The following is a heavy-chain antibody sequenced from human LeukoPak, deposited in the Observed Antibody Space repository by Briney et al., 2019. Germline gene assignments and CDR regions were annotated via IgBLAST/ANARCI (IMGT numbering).Heavy chain of an antibody. V-gene: IGHV3-74*01. Sequence: GGSLRLSCAASGFTYSSYWMHWVRQAPGKGLVWVSRINSDGSSTSYADSVKGRFTISIDNAKNTLYLQMNSLRAEDTAVYYCASSSIAARHPLDYWGQGTLVTVSS. D-gene: IGHD6-6*01. CDR1: GFTYSSYW. CDR3: ASSSIAARHPLDY. J-gene: IGHJ4*02. CDR2: INSDGSST.